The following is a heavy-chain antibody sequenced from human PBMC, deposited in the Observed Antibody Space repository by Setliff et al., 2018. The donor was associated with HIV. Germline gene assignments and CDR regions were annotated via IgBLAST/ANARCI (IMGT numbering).Heavy chain of an antibody. D-gene: IGHD2-2*02. Sequence: SETLSLTCAVYGGSFSGYYWTYLRQPPGKGLEWIGEINHSGSTNYNPSLKSRVTISVDTYKKQFSLKLSSVTAADTAVYYCARYTSKVDWFDPWGQGTLVTVSS. J-gene: IGHJ5*02. CDR2: INHSGST. CDR1: GGSFSGYY. V-gene: IGHV4-34*01. CDR3: ARYTSKVDWFDP.